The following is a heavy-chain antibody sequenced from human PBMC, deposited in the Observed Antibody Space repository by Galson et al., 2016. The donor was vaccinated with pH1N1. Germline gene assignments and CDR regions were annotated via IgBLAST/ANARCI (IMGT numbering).Heavy chain of an antibody. J-gene: IGHJ5*02. Sequence: SLRLSCAASGFSFSNYWMTWVRQAPGKGLQWVASINEDGSRRTYVDSVKGRFSISRDNPQNSLSLQMNNLRVEDSALYYCTNLNWKSGFSWGRGRLVTVSS. V-gene: IGHV3-7*03. CDR3: TNLNWKSGFS. CDR2: INEDGSRR. D-gene: IGHD1-20*01. CDR1: GFSFSNYW.